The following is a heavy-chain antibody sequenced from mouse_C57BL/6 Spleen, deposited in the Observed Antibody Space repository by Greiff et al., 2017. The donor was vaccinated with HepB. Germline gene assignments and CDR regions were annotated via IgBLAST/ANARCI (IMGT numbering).Heavy chain of an antibody. Sequence: EVQLVESGGGLVKPGGSLKLSCAASGFTFSSYAMSWVRQTPEKRLEWVATISDGGSYTYYPDNVKGRFTISRDNAKNNLYLQMSHLKSEDTAMYYCARDSLPFAYWGQGTLVTVSA. D-gene: IGHD6-2*01. CDR3: ARDSLPFAY. CDR2: ISDGGSYT. J-gene: IGHJ3*01. V-gene: IGHV5-4*01. CDR1: GFTFSSYA.